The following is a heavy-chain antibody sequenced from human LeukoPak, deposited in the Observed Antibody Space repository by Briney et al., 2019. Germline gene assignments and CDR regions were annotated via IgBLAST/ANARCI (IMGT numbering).Heavy chain of an antibody. D-gene: IGHD4-17*01. J-gene: IGHJ4*02. CDR1: GFTFSTYG. CDR2: ISYDGSNK. Sequence: TGGSLRLSCAASGFTFSTYGIHWVRQAPGKGLEWVAVISYDGSNKYYADSVKGRFTISRDNSKNTLYLQMDSPRAEDTAVYYCAKSGTVTRWYFDYWGQGTLVTVSS. V-gene: IGHV3-30*18. CDR3: AKSGTVTRWYFDY.